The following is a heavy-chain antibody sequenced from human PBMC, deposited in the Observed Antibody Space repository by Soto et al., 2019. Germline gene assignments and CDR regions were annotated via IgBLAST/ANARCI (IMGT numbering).Heavy chain of an antibody. D-gene: IGHD2-2*01. CDR3: ASMSSKEIDY. V-gene: IGHV5-51*01. CDR2: IYPSDSDT. J-gene: IGHJ4*02. CDR1: GYNFATNW. Sequence: ESLKISCKGSGYNFATNWIGWVRQMPGKGLEWMGIIYPSDSDTRYSPSFHGQVTISADKSINTAYLQWGSLKASDTAMYFCASMSSKEIDYWGQGTLVTVSS.